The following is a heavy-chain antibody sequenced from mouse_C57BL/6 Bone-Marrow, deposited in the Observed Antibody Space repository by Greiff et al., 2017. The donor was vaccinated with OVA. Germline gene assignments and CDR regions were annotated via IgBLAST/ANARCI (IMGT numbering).Heavy chain of an antibody. Sequence: QVQLQQPGAELVKPGASVKLSCKASGYTFTSYWMQWVKQRPGQGLEWIGEIDPSDSYHNYNQKFKGTAPLTVDTSSSTAYMQLSSLTSEDSAVYYCASSYGSSYWYVDGGGTGTTVTVSA. CDR3: ASSYGSSYWYVDG. J-gene: IGHJ1*03. CDR2: IDPSDSYH. V-gene: IGHV1-50*01. D-gene: IGHD1-1*01. CDR1: GYTFTSYW.